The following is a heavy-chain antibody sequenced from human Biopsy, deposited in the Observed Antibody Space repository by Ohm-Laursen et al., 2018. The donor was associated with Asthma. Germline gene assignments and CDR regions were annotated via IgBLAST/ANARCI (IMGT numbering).Heavy chain of an antibody. CDR1: GGTFSSYA. CDR3: AESDYYGSGYYYGMDV. CDR2: IIPIFGTA. V-gene: IGHV1-69*13. J-gene: IGHJ6*02. D-gene: IGHD3-10*01. Sequence: SVKVSCKASGGTFSSYAISWVRQAPGQGLEWMGGIIPIFGTANYAQKFQGRVTITADESTSTAYMELSSLRSEDTAVYYCAESDYYGSGYYYGMDVWGQGTTVIVSS.